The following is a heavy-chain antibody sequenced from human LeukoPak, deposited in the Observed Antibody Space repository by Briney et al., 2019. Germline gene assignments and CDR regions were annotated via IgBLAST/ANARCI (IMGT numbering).Heavy chain of an antibody. CDR2: IYYSGST. CDR3: AAYNNNDYYFDY. Sequence: SETLSLTCKVSGVSISSYYWTWIRQPPGKGLEWIGYIYYSGSTNYNPSLKSRVTVSLDTSKNLFSLKLSSVSAADTAVYYCAAYNNNDYYFDYWGQGTLVTVSS. V-gene: IGHV4-59*01. J-gene: IGHJ4*02. D-gene: IGHD1-1*01. CDR1: GVSISSYY.